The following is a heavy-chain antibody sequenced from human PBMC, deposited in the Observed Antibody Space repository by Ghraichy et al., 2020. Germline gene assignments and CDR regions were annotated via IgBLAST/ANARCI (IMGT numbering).Heavy chain of an antibody. J-gene: IGHJ2*01. D-gene: IGHD3-3*01. CDR2: YDPENGET. Sequence: ASVKVSCKVTGYSLADLRLNWVRQAPGKGLEWMGFYDPENGETIYAQKFQGRLTMTEDTSTDTVYVEVSSLRSEDTAIYYCVRRRDFWYFDLWGRGTLVTVSS. CDR3: VRRRDFWYFDL. CDR1: GYSLADLR. V-gene: IGHV1-24*01.